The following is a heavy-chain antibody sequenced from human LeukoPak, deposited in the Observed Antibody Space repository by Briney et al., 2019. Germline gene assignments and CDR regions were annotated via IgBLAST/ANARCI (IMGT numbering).Heavy chain of an antibody. D-gene: IGHD6-19*01. CDR1: GFTFSNYC. Sequence: GGSLRLSCAASGFTFSNYCMHWVRQAPGKGLEWVAGISYDGSNKYYADSVKGRFTISRHNSKNTLYLQMNSLRAEGTAVYYCAKGPRQWLVTGAFDIWGQGTMVTVSS. J-gene: IGHJ3*02. V-gene: IGHV3-30*18. CDR2: ISYDGSNK. CDR3: AKGPRQWLVTGAFDI.